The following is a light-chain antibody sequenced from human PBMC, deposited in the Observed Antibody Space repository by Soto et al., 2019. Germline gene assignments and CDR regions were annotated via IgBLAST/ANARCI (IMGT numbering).Light chain of an antibody. J-gene: IGLJ1*01. V-gene: IGLV2-8*01. Sequence: HSALTPPPSASLSPGQSVTISCPGTSSDVGGYNYVSWYQQHPGKAPKLMIYEVSKRPSGVPDRFSGSKSGNTASLTVSGLQAEDEADYYCSSYAGSNNPFVFGTGTKVTVL. CDR3: SSYAGSNNPFV. CDR2: EVS. CDR1: SSDVGGYNY.